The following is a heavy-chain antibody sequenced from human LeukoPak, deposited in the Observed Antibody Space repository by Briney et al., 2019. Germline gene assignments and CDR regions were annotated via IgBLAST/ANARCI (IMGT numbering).Heavy chain of an antibody. CDR3: AREALTLTYYYDSSPPFDI. CDR1: GFTFSSYS. J-gene: IGHJ3*02. Sequence: GGSLRLSCAASGFTFSSYSMNWVRQAPGKGLEWVSYISSSSSTIYYADSVKGRFTISRDNAKNSLYLQMNSLRAEDTAVYYCAREALTLTYYYDSSPPFDIWGQGTMVTVSS. CDR2: ISSSSSTI. D-gene: IGHD3-22*01. V-gene: IGHV3-48*01.